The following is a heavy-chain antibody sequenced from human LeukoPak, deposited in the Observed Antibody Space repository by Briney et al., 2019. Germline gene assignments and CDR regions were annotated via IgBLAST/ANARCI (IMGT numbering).Heavy chain of an antibody. J-gene: IGHJ4*02. D-gene: IGHD3-3*01. CDR3: ARGPSYYDFWSGYYTLDY. CDR2: INHSGST. Sequence: SETLSLTCAVYGGSFSGYYWSWIRQPPGKGLEWIGEINHSGSTNYNPSLKSRVTISVDTSKNQFSLKLSSVTAADTAVYYCARGPSYYDFWSGYYTLDYWGQGTLVPGSS. CDR1: GGSFSGYY. V-gene: IGHV4-34*01.